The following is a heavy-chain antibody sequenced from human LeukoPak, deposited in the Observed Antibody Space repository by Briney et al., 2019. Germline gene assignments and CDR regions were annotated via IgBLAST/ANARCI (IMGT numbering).Heavy chain of an antibody. J-gene: IGHJ4*02. CDR2: IIPIFGTA. CDR1: GGTFSSYA. Sequence: SVKVSCKASGGTFSSYAISWVRQAPGQGLEWMGGIIPIFGTANYAQKFQGRVTITADESTSTAYMELSGLRSEDTAVYYCASLRSTYYYDSSDFDYWGQGTLVTVSS. V-gene: IGHV1-69*13. D-gene: IGHD3-22*01. CDR3: ASLRSTYYYDSSDFDY.